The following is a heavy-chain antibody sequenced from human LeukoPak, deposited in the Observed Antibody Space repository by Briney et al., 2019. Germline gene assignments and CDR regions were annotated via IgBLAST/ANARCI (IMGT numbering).Heavy chain of an antibody. J-gene: IGHJ6*03. D-gene: IGHD6-13*01. V-gene: IGHV3-30*02. CDR3: ARVGRSWSGLDCYYMDV. Sequence: GGSLRLSCAASGFTFSGYGMHWVRQAPGKGLQWGAFIRYDGSNKYYADSVKGRFTISRDNSKNTLYLQMNSLRAEDTAVYYCARVGRSWSGLDCYYMDVWGKGTTVTVSS. CDR2: IRYDGSNK. CDR1: GFTFSGYG.